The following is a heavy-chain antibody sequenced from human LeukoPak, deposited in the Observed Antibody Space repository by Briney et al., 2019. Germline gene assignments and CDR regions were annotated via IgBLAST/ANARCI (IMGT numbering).Heavy chain of an antibody. CDR2: IYYSGST. D-gene: IGHD6-19*01. CDR3: ARGLAVAGYSYFDY. CDR1: GGSISSYY. J-gene: IGHJ4*02. V-gene: IGHV4-59*01. Sequence: SETLSLTCTVSGGSISSYYWSWIRQPPGKGLEWIGYIYYSGSTNYNPSLKSRVTISVDTSKNQFSLTLSSVTAADTAVYYCARGLAVAGYSYFDYWGQGTLVTVSS.